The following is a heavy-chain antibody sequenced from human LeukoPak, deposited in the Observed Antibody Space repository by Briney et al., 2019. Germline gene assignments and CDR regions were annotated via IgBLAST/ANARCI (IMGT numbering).Heavy chain of an antibody. J-gene: IGHJ4*02. D-gene: IGHD6-13*01. V-gene: IGHV3-74*01. CDR2: IKFDGTST. CDR1: GINFSSYW. Sequence: GGSLRLSCVASGINFSSYWMDWVRQAPGKGLVCISRIKFDGTSTTYADSVKGRFTVSRDNAKSTLYLRMNSLRVEDTAVYYCARRSAAKSGFDYWGQGTVVSVSS. CDR3: ARRSAAKSGFDY.